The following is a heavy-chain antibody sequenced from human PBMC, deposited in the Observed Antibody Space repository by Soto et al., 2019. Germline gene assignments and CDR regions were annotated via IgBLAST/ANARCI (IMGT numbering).Heavy chain of an antibody. CDR3: AKDGGYYYGSEYYYYYMDV. V-gene: IGHV3-23*01. CDR2: ISGSGGST. J-gene: IGHJ6*03. D-gene: IGHD3-10*01. Sequence: EVQLLESGGGLVQPGGSLRLSCAASGFTFSSYAISWVRQAPGKGLEWVSAISGSGGSTYYADSVKGRFTISRDNSKNTLYLQMNSLRAEDTAVYYCAKDGGYYYGSEYYYYYMDVWGKGTTVTVSS. CDR1: GFTFSSYA.